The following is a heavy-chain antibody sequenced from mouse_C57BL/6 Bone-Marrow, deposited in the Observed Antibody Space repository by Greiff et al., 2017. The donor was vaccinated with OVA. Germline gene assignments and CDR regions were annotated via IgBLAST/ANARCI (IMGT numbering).Heavy chain of an antibody. CDR2: IDPSDSYT. CDR1: GYTFTSYW. V-gene: IGHV1-59*01. J-gene: IGHJ3*01. D-gene: IGHD1-1*01. Sequence: QVQLQQPGAELVRPGTSVKLSCKASGYTFTSYWMHWVKQRPGQGLEWIGVIDPSDSYTNYNQKFKGKATLTVDTSSSTAYMQLSSLTSEDSAVYYCARAGSSPFAYWGKGTLVTVSA. CDR3: ARAGSSPFAY.